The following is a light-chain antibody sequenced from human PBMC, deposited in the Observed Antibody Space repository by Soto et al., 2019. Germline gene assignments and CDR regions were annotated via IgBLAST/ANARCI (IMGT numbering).Light chain of an antibody. V-gene: IGKV1-5*03. CDR2: KAS. CDR3: QQYNSYSAT. Sequence: DIQMTQSPSTLSASVGDRVTITCRASRSAIDWLAWYQQRPGEAPRMLISKASTLESGVPSRFNGSGSGTHFTLTITSLQPDDSATYYCQQYNSYSATFGQGTKVEIK. J-gene: IGKJ1*01. CDR1: RSAIDW.